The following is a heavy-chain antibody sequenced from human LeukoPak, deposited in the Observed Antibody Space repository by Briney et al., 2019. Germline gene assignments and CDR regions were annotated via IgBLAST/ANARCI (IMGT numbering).Heavy chain of an antibody. CDR3: ARGTNWGWNLFDP. J-gene: IGHJ5*02. CDR2: INPNSGGT. V-gene: IGHV1-2*02. D-gene: IGHD7-27*01. Sequence: GASVKVSCKASGYTFTGYYLHWVRQAPGQGLEWMGWINPNSGGTNYAQKFQGRVTMTRDTSITTAYMELSRLTSDDTAVYYCARGTNWGWNLFDPWGQGTLVNVSS. CDR1: GYTFTGYY.